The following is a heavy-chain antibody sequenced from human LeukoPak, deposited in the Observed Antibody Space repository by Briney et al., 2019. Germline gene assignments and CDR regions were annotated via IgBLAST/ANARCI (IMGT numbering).Heavy chain of an antibody. V-gene: IGHV1-46*01. CDR3: ARDRYCSGGSCYSVDPTFDY. CDR1: GYTFTSYY. CDR2: INPSGGST. Sequence: ASVKVSCKASGYTFTSYYMHWVRQAPGQGLEWMGIINPSGGSTSYAQKFQGRVTMTRDMSTSTVYMELSSLRSEDTAVYYCARDRYCSGGSCYSVDPTFDYWGQGTLVTVSS. J-gene: IGHJ4*02. D-gene: IGHD2-15*01.